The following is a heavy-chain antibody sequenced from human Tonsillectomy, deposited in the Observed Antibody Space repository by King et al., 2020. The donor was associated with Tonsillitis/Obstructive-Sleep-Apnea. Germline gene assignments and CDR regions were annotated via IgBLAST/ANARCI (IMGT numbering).Heavy chain of an antibody. Sequence: VQLQQWGAGLLKPSETLSLTCAVYGGSFSGYYWSWIRQPPGKGLEWIGEINHSGSTNYNPSLKSRVTISVDTSKNQFSLKLSSVTAADTAVYYCARGRNRGCSSTSCYKVNFDYWGQGTLVTVSS. J-gene: IGHJ4*02. D-gene: IGHD2-2*02. CDR2: INHSGST. V-gene: IGHV4-34*01. CDR3: ARGRNRGCSSTSCYKVNFDY. CDR1: GGSFSGYY.